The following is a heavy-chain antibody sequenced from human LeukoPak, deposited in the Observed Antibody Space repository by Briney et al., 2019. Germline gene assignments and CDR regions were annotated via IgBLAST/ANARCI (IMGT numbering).Heavy chain of an antibody. J-gene: IGHJ6*02. CDR1: GGTFSSYA. D-gene: IGHD6-13*01. CDR3: AREAGEQQLYGMDV. Sequence: SVKVSCKASGGTFSSYAISWVRQAPGQGLEWMGGIIPIFGTANYAQKFQGRVTITADESTSTAYTELSSLRSEDTAVYYCAREAGEQQLYGMDVWGQGTTVTVSS. V-gene: IGHV1-69*13. CDR2: IIPIFGTA.